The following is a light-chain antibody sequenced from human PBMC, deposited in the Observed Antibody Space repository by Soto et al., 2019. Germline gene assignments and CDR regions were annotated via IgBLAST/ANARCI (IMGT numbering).Light chain of an antibody. CDR2: EVN. Sequence: QSALTQPRSAAGSPGQSVAISCTRTSSDVGGYNYVSWYQQHPGKAPKLMIYEVNKRPSGVPDRFSGSKSGNTASLTVSGLQAEDEADYYCSSYAGSSNVFGTGTKATVL. CDR1: SSDVGGYNY. V-gene: IGLV2-8*01. CDR3: SSYAGSSNV. J-gene: IGLJ1*01.